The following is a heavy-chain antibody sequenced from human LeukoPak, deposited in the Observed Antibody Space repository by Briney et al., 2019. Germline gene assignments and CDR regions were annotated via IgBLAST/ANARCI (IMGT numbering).Heavy chain of an antibody. CDR2: ISSSSSYI. Sequence: GGSLGLSCAASGFTFSSYSMNWVRQAPGKGLEWVSSISSSSSYIYYADSVKGRFTISRDNAKNSLYLQMNSLRAEDTAVYYCAREILVTMIVVDDAFDIWGQGTMVTVSS. J-gene: IGHJ3*02. CDR1: GFTFSSYS. V-gene: IGHV3-21*01. CDR3: AREILVTMIVVDDAFDI. D-gene: IGHD3-22*01.